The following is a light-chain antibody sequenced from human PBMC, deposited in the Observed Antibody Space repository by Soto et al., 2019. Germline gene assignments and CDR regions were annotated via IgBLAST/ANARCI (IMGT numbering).Light chain of an antibody. J-gene: IGKJ4*01. CDR1: QSISSY. V-gene: IGKV1-39*01. CDR2: AAS. CDR3: QQTYSTPLT. Sequence: DIQMTQSPSSLSASVGDRVTITCRASQSISSYLNWYQQKPGKAPKLLIYAASSLQSGFPSRFRGSGSGTDFTLTINILQPEDFATYYCQQTYSTPLTFGGGTNVEI.